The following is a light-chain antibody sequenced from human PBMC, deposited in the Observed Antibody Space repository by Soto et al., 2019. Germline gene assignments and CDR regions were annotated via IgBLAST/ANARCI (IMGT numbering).Light chain of an antibody. V-gene: IGLV2-23*02. CDR1: TSDVGGYNL. CDR3: CSYAGGSTFV. CDR2: EVD. J-gene: IGLJ1*01. Sequence: QSVLTQPSSVSDSPGQSITISCTGTTSDVGGYNLVSWYQQYPDKVPKLIIYEVDKRPSGISHRFSGSKSGNTASLTISGLRAEDEADYYCCSYAGGSTFVFGSGTKVTV.